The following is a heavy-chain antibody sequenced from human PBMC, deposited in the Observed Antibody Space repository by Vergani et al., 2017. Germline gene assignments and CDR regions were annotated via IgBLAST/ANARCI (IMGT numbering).Heavy chain of an antibody. Sequence: QLQLQESGPGLVKPSETLSLTCTVSGGSISSSSYYLGWIRQPPGKGLEWIGSIYYSGSTYYNPSLKSRVTISVDTSKNQFSLKLSSVTAADTAVYYGARHECCSRHIVVVTAIPYWGQGTLVTVSS. V-gene: IGHV4-39*01. CDR3: ARHECCSRHIVVVTAIPY. CDR2: IYYSGST. D-gene: IGHD2-21*02. CDR1: GGSISSSSYY. J-gene: IGHJ4*02.